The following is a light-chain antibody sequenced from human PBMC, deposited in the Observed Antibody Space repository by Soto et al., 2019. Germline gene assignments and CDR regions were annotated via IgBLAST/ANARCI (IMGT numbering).Light chain of an antibody. CDR3: QQFDNWPPVT. J-gene: IGKJ5*01. CDR1: QSVRSN. Sequence: VMTQSPATMSVSPGERATLSCRASQSVRSNLAWYQQKPGHAPRRLIYGASTRATGIPARFSGSGSGTEFTLTISSLQSEDFAGYYCQQFDNWPPVTFGQGTRLEIK. V-gene: IGKV3-15*01. CDR2: GAS.